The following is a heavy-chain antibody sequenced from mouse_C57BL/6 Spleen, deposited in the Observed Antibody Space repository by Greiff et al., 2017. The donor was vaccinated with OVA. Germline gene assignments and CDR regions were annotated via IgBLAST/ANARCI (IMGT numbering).Heavy chain of an antibody. Sequence: VQLQQPGAELVQPGASVKMSCKASGYTFTSYWITSVKQRPGQGLEWIGDIYPGSGSTKYNEKFKSKATLTVDTSSSTAYMQLSRLTSEDSAVYYCARYDYFAMHDCGQGTLLTLTS. J-gene: IGHJ4*01. CDR2: IYPGSGST. CDR3: ARYDYFAMHD. CDR1: GYTFTSYW. V-gene: IGHV1-55*01.